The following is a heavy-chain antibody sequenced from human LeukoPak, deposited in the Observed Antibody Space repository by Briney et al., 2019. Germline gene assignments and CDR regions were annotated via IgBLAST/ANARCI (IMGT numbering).Heavy chain of an antibody. Sequence: GASVKVSCKASGYTFTGYYMHWVRPAPGQGLAWMGWINPNSGGTNYAQKFQGRVTMTRDTSISTAYMELSRLRSDDTAVYYCARIAVAGEYYYYYYGMDVWGQGTTVTVSS. D-gene: IGHD6-19*01. V-gene: IGHV1-2*02. J-gene: IGHJ6*02. CDR3: ARIAVAGEYYYYYYGMDV. CDR2: INPNSGGT. CDR1: GYTFTGYY.